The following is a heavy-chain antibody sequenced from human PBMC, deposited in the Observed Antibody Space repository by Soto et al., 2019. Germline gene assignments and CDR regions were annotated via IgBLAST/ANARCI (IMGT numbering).Heavy chain of an antibody. CDR3: ARLSTNSWTDY. V-gene: IGHV3-23*01. CDR1: GFTFSSYA. D-gene: IGHD2-2*01. J-gene: IGHJ4*02. CDR2: ISNDVGST. Sequence: EVQLLESGGGSVQPGGSLRLSCVVSGFTFSSYAMIWVRQAPGKGLEWVSGISNDVGSTNYAGSVKGRFTISRDNSKNTLDLQMNSLRAEDTAVYFCARLSTNSWTDYWGQGTLVTVSS.